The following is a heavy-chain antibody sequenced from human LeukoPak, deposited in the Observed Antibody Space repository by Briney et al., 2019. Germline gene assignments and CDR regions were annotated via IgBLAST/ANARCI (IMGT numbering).Heavy chain of an antibody. V-gene: IGHV3-21*04. Sequence: GGSLRLSCAASGFTFSSYSMIWVRRAPGKGLEWVSSISSSSSYIYYADSVKGRFTISRDNAKNSLYLQMNSLRAEDTAVYYCAKDWYSSSSNYYYMDVWGKGTTVTVSS. D-gene: IGHD6-6*01. CDR3: AKDWYSSSSNYYYMDV. J-gene: IGHJ6*03. CDR1: GFTFSSYS. CDR2: ISSSSSYI.